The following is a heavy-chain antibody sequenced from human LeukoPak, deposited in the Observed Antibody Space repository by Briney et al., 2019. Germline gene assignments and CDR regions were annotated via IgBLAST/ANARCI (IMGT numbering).Heavy chain of an antibody. J-gene: IGHJ4*02. Sequence: GASVKVSCKASGYTFTSYGITWGRQAPGQGLEWMGWISAYNGNTNYAQKFQGRVTLTTDTSTSTAYMELRSLRSDDTAVYYCARANFLYCSSTTCLFDYWGQGTLVTVSS. CDR3: ARANFLYCSSTTCLFDY. CDR1: GYTFTSYG. V-gene: IGHV1-18*04. D-gene: IGHD2-2*01. CDR2: ISAYNGNT.